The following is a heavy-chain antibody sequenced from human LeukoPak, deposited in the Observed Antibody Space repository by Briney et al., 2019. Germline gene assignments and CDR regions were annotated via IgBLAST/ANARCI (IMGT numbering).Heavy chain of an antibody. V-gene: IGHV4-39*07. CDR3: ARTAPGVVVTAAWGY. Sequence: SETLSLTRTVSGGSISSSSYYWGWIRQPPGKGLEWIGSIYYSGSTYYNPSLKSRVTISVDTSKNQFSLKLSSVTAADTAVYYCARTAPGVVVTAAWGYWGQGTLVTVSS. D-gene: IGHD2-21*02. J-gene: IGHJ4*02. CDR2: IYYSGST. CDR1: GGSISSSSYY.